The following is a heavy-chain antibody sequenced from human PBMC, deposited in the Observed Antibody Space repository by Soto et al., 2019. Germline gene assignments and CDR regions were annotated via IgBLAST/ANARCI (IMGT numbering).Heavy chain of an antibody. D-gene: IGHD2-15*01. J-gene: IGHJ4*02. Sequence: SETLSLTCAVYGGSFSGYYWSWIRQPPGKGLEWIGEINHSGSTNYNPSLKSRVTISVDTSKNQFSLKLSSVTAADTAVYYCARGIVVVPACCSGGSCYSYNFDYWGQGTLVPVSS. CDR1: GGSFSGYY. CDR3: ARGIVVVPACCSGGSCYSYNFDY. V-gene: IGHV4-34*01. CDR2: INHSGST.